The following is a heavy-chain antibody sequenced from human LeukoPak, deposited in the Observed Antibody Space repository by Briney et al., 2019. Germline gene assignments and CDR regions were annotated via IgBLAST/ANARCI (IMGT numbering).Heavy chain of an antibody. V-gene: IGHV3-66*01. J-gene: IGHJ4*02. CDR3: AREKGYGVGAFDY. D-gene: IGHD3-16*01. Sequence: GGSLRLSCAASGFTVSSNYMSWVRQAPGKGLEWVSVIYSGGSTYYADSVKGRFTIPRDNSKNTLYLQMSSLRAEDTAVYYCAREKGYGVGAFDYWGQGTLVTVSS. CDR2: IYSGGST. CDR1: GFTVSSNY.